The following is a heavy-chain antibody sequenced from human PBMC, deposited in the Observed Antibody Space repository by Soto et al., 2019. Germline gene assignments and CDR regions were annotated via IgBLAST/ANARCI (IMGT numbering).Heavy chain of an antibody. CDR3: ARDLMPRYSSSWYRPNWFDP. D-gene: IGHD6-13*01. CDR2: IIPILGIA. J-gene: IGHJ5*02. V-gene: IGHV1-69*04. CDR1: GGTFSSYT. Sequence: ASVKVSCKASGGTFSSYTISWVRQAPGQGLEWMGRIIPILGIANYARKFQGRVTITADKSTSTAYMELSSLRSEDTAVYYCARDLMPRYSSSWYRPNWFDPWGQGTLVTVSS.